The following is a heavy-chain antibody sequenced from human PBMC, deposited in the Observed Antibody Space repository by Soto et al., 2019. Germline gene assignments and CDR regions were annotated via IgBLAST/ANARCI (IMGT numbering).Heavy chain of an antibody. Sequence: SVKVSCKASGGTFSSYTISWVRQAPGQGLEWMGRIIPILGIANYAQKFQGRVTITADKSTSTAYMELSSLRSEDTAVYYCARVLAGSSSWYSQNCFDPWGQGTLVTVSP. V-gene: IGHV1-69*02. CDR1: GGTFSSYT. CDR3: ARVLAGSSSWYSQNCFDP. CDR2: IIPILGIA. J-gene: IGHJ5*02. D-gene: IGHD6-13*01.